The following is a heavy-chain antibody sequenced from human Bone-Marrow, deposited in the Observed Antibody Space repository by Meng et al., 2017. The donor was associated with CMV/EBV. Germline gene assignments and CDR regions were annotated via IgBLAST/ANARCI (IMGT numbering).Heavy chain of an antibody. CDR3: ASLPIDNRDGYNHFDY. Sequence: SETLSLTCTVSGGSISSSSYYWGWIRQPPGKGLEWIGNIYFSGSTYYNPSLKSRVTISVDTSKNQFSLKLSSVTAADTAVYYCASLPIDNRDGYNHFDYWGQGTLVTVPS. CDR1: GGSISSSSYY. CDR2: IYFSGST. J-gene: IGHJ4*02. V-gene: IGHV4-39*01. D-gene: IGHD5-24*01.